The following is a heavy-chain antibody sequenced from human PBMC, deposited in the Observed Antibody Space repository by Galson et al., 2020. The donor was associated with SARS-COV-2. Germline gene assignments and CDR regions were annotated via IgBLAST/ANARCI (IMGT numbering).Heavy chain of an antibody. Sequence: SETLSLTCTVSGGSISSGGYYWSWLRQHPGKGLEWIGYIYYSGSTYYNPSLKSRVTISVDTSKNQFSLKLSSVTAADTAVYYCARDSQAYGMDVWGQGTTVTVSS. CDR3: ARDSQAYGMDV. V-gene: IGHV4-31*03. CDR1: GGSISSGGYY. J-gene: IGHJ6*02. CDR2: IYYSGST.